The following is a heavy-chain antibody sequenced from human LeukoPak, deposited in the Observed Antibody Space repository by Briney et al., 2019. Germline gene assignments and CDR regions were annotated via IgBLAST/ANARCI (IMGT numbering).Heavy chain of an antibody. V-gene: IGHV1-24*01. D-gene: IGHD6-13*01. J-gene: IGHJ6*02. CDR3: ATEAPCSSSWSHYYYYGMDV. CDR1: GYTLTELS. CDR2: FDPEDGET. Sequence: ASVKVSCKVSGYTLTELSMHWVRQAPGKGLEWMGGFDPEDGETIYAQKFQGRVTMTEDTSTDTAYMELSSLRSEDTAVYYCATEAPCSSSWSHYYYYGMDVWGQGTTVTVSS.